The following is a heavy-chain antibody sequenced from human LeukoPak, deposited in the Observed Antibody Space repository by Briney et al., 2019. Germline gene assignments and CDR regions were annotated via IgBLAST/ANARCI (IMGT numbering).Heavy chain of an antibody. V-gene: IGHV1-24*01. CDR2: FDPEDGET. CDR1: GYTLTELS. Sequence: ASVKVSCKVSGYTLTELSMHWVRQAPGKGLEWMGGFDPEDGETIYAQKFQGRVTMTRDTSTSTVYMEVSSLRSADMAVYYCARRGMLGACDIWGQGTMVTVSS. CDR3: ARRGMLGACDI. D-gene: IGHD1-26*01. J-gene: IGHJ3*02.